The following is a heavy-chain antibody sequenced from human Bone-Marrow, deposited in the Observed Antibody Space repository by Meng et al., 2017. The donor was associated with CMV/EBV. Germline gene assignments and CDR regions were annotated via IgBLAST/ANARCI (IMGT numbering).Heavy chain of an antibody. CDR1: GFTFSRYA. D-gene: IGHD3-22*01. Sequence: GGSLRLSCAASGFTFSRYAMHWVRQAPGKGLEWVAVISYDGNNRYYADSVKGRFSISRDDSKNTLYLQMNSLRAEDTAVYYCARDQDHYYDSSGYYDYWGQGTLVTVSS. V-gene: IGHV3-30-3*01. CDR3: ARDQDHYYDSSGYYDY. CDR2: ISYDGNNR. J-gene: IGHJ4*02.